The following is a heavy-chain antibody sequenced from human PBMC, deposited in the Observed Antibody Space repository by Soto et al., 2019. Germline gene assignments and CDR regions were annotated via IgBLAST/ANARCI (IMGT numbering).Heavy chain of an antibody. V-gene: IGHV4-30-4*08. CDR1: GGSISSGDYY. D-gene: IGHD6-13*01. CDR3: ASRHSSPYFDY. CDR2: IYYNGNT. J-gene: IGHJ4*02. Sequence: SETLSLTCTVSGGSISSGDYYWSWIRQLPGKDLEWIAYIYYNGNTYYTPSLKSRATISLDTSRNQFFLNLNSVTAADTAVYYCASRHSSPYFDYWGQGTLVTVSS.